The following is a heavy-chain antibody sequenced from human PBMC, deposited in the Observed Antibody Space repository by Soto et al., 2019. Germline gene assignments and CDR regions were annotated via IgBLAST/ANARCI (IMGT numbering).Heavy chain of an antibody. CDR3: ARFSGSYTRGLDY. D-gene: IGHD1-26*01. CDR1: GFTFSDHY. CDR2: SRNKANSYIT. V-gene: IGHV3-72*01. J-gene: IGHJ4*02. Sequence: EVQLVESGGGLVQPGGSLRLSCAASGFTFSDHYMDWVRQAPGKGLEWVGRSRNKANSYITEYAASVKGRFTISRDESKNSLYLQMNSLKTEYTAVYYCARFSGSYTRGLDYWGQGTLVTVSS.